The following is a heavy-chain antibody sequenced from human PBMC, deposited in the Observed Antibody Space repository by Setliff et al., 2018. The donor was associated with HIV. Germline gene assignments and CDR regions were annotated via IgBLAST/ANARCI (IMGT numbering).Heavy chain of an antibody. Sequence: SETLSLTCVVSSHSISSGYYWGWIRQPPGKGLEWIGSIYHGGNTYYNPSLKSRVTMSVDTSKNQFSLKLRSVTAADTAVYYCARCWYSSGWLPGPDAFDIWGQGTMVTVSS. CDR1: SHSISSGYY. J-gene: IGHJ3*02. CDR3: ARCWYSSGWLPGPDAFDI. V-gene: IGHV4-38-2*01. CDR2: IYHGGNT. D-gene: IGHD6-19*01.